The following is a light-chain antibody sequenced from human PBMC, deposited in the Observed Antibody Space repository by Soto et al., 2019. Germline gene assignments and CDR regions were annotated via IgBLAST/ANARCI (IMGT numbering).Light chain of an antibody. J-gene: IGKJ2*01. CDR3: QQSFTTPYT. V-gene: IGKV1-39*01. Sequence: DIQMTQSPSSLSASVGDRVTITCRASQTIAMYVNWFQQKPGKAPKPLIYTTSSLQSGVPPRFSGSGSETDFTLTISRLQPEDSATYDCQQSFTTPYTYGQGTKLEIK. CDR2: TTS. CDR1: QTIAMY.